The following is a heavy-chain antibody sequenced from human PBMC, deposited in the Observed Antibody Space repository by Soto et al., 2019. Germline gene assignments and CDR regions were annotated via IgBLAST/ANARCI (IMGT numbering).Heavy chain of an antibody. V-gene: IGHV2-5*02. CDR2: IYWDDDK. J-gene: IGHJ4*02. CDR1: GFSLSTSGVG. CDR3: AHSRPPRLLDY. D-gene: IGHD6-6*01. Sequence: QITLKESGPTLVKPTQTLTLTCTFSGFSLSTSGVGVGWIRQPPGKALEWLALIYWDDDKRYSSSLNSRLTITKDTSKNQVVLTMTNMNPVDTATYYCAHSRPPRLLDYRGQGTLVTVSS.